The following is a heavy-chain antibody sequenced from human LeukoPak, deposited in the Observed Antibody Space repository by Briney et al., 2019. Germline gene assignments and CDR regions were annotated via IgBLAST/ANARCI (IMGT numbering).Heavy chain of an antibody. CDR1: GSTFSDYY. CDR2: ISSSGSTI. V-gene: IGHV3-11*01. D-gene: IGHD3-22*01. J-gene: IGHJ5*02. CDR3: AGNEDYYDSSGYYHA. Sequence: GGSLRLSCAASGSTFSDYYMSWIRQAPGKGLEWVSYISSSGSTIYYADSVKGRFTISRDNAKNSLYLQMNSLRAEDTAVYYCAGNEDYYDSSGYYHAWGQGTLVTVSS.